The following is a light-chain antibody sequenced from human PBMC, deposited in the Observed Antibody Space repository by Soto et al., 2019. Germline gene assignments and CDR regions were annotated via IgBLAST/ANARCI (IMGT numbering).Light chain of an antibody. Sequence: DLQMTQSPSTLSASVGDRVTITCRASQSISSWLAWYQQKPGKAPKLLIYDASSLESGVPSRFSGSGSGTEFTLTISSLQHDDFATYYCQQYNSYSRTFGQGNKVDIK. J-gene: IGKJ1*01. CDR1: QSISSW. V-gene: IGKV1-5*01. CDR3: QQYNSYSRT. CDR2: DAS.